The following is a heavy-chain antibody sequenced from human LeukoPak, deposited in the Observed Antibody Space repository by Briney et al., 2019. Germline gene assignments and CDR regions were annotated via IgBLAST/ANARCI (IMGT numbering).Heavy chain of an antibody. V-gene: IGHV3-21*01. J-gene: IGHJ1*01. CDR1: GFTFSSYE. CDR3: ARSRAVAGTTPEYFQH. CDR2: ISSSSYI. D-gene: IGHD6-19*01. Sequence: GGSLRLSCAASGFTFSSYEMNWVRQAPGKGLEWVSSISSSSYIFYADSVKGRFTISRDSAKNSLYLQMNSLRAEDTAVYYCARSRAVAGTTPEYFQHWGQGTLVTVSS.